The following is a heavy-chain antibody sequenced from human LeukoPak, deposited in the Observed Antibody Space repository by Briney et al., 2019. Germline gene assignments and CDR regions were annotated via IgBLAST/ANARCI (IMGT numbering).Heavy chain of an antibody. V-gene: IGHV4-39*07. Sequence: SETLSLTCTVSGGSISSSSYYWGWIRQPPGKGLEWIGGIYYSGSTYYNPSLKSRVTISVDTSKNQFSLKLSSVTAADTAVYYCARVRIAVAGTGVEFDYWGQGTLVTVSS. CDR1: GGSISSSSYY. CDR2: IYYSGST. D-gene: IGHD6-19*01. J-gene: IGHJ4*02. CDR3: ARVRIAVAGTGVEFDY.